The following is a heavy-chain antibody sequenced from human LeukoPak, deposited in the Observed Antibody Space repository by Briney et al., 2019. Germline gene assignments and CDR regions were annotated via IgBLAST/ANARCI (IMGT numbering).Heavy chain of an antibody. CDR1: GFTFSSYA. Sequence: GGSLRLSCAASGFTFSSYAMSWVRQAPGKGLEWVSAIGGSGGSTYYADSVKGRFTISRDNSKNTLYLQMNSLRAEDTAVYYCARYSGSFLREDAFDIWGQGTMVTVSS. V-gene: IGHV3-23*01. CDR2: IGGSGGST. J-gene: IGHJ3*02. D-gene: IGHD1-26*01. CDR3: ARYSGSFLREDAFDI.